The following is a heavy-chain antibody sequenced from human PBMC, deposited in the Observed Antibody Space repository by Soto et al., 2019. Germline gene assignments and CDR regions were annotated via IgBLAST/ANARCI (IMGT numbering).Heavy chain of an antibody. CDR1: RFTFSSYE. D-gene: IGHD6-13*01. Sequence: GGSLRLSCTASRFTFSSYEMIWIRQAPGKGLEWVSYISTSGSTIYYADSVKGRFTISRDNAKNSLYLQMNSLRVEETAVYDCGGENSPAGMGVWGKGTTVT. J-gene: IGHJ6*01. V-gene: IGHV3-48*03. CDR3: GGENSPAGMGV. CDR2: ISTSGSTI.